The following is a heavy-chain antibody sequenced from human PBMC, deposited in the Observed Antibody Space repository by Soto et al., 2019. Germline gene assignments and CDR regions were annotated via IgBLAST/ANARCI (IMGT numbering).Heavy chain of an antibody. J-gene: IGHJ4*02. D-gene: IGHD1-26*01. CDR1: GGSISSTSYS. CDR3: ARRYSGSFHSGGFEY. Sequence: QLQLQESGPGLVKPSETLSLTCTVSGGSISSTSYSWGWIRQPPGKGLEWIGSIYYPGGTYYSPSLKSRVAMPVDTSKNQFSLKLNSVTAADTAVYYFARRYSGSFHSGGFEYWGQGTLVTVSS. V-gene: IGHV4-39*01. CDR2: IYYPGGT.